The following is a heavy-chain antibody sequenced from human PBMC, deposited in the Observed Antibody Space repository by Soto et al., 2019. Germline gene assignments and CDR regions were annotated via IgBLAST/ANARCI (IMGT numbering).Heavy chain of an antibody. CDR1: GGSISSGGYS. Sequence: SETLSLTCAVSGGSISSGGYSWSWIRQPPGKGLEWIGYIYHSGSTYYNPSLKSRVTISVDTSKNQFSLKLSSVTAADTAVYYCARGQQLLWFGELFDWFDPWGQGTLVTVSS. CDR2: IYHSGST. CDR3: ARGQQLLWFGELFDWFDP. J-gene: IGHJ5*02. V-gene: IGHV4-30-2*05. D-gene: IGHD3-10*01.